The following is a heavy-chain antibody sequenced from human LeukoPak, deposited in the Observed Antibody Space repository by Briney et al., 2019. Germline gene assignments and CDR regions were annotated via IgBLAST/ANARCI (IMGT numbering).Heavy chain of an antibody. Sequence: PGGSLRLSCVASGFTFSSYAIHWVRQAPGKGLEWVTAISHDEMNKYYADSVKGRFTISRDGNTLYLQMSSLRVDDTALYYCARAYYDSSDYSFDYWGQGTLVTVSS. CDR3: ARAYYDSSDYSFDY. J-gene: IGHJ4*02. V-gene: IGHV3-30*04. D-gene: IGHD3-22*01. CDR1: GFTFSSYA. CDR2: ISHDEMNK.